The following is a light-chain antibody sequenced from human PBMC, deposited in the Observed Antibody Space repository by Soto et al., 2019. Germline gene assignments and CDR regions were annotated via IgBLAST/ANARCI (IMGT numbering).Light chain of an antibody. CDR3: HHRTNWPPEDT. Sequence: EVLLTQSPATLSFTPGESAALSCRASQPINTYLGWYQQKSGQSPRLLIYDASNRAADIPARFSDSGFGTDFTLTISSLKPEDFGTYYCHHRTNWPPEDTFGQGTKLEI. J-gene: IGKJ2*01. CDR2: DAS. V-gene: IGKV3-11*01. CDR1: QPINTY.